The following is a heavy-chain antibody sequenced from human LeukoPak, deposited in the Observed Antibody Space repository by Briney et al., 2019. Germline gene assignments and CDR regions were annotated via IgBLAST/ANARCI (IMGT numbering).Heavy chain of an antibody. Sequence: PSETLSLTCAVYGGSFSGYYWSWIRQPPGKGLEWIGEINHSGSTNYNPSLKSRVTISVDTSKNQFSLKLSSVTAADTAVYYCARHKLFGGVDYWGQGTLVTVSS. D-gene: IGHD3-16*01. CDR3: ARHKLFGGVDY. CDR1: GGSFSGYY. CDR2: INHSGST. J-gene: IGHJ4*02. V-gene: IGHV4-34*01.